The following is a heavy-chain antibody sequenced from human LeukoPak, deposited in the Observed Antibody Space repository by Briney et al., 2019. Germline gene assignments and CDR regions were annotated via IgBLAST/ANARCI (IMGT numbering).Heavy chain of an antibody. D-gene: IGHD3-22*01. CDR2: IWYDGSTK. Sequence: PGRSLRLSCAASGFTFSSYGMHWVRQAPGKGLEWVAVIWYDGSTKYYADSVKGRFTISRDNSKNTLYLQMNSLRAEDTAVYYCARDYYDSSGYYSPIGDWGQGTLVTVSS. V-gene: IGHV3-33*01. J-gene: IGHJ4*02. CDR1: GFTFSSYG. CDR3: ARDYYDSSGYYSPIGD.